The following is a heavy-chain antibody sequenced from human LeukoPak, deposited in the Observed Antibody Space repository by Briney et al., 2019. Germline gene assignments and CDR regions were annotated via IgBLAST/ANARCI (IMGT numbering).Heavy chain of an antibody. Sequence: ASVKVSCKASGYSFPGYGFTWVRQAPGQGLEWMGWISGYNGNTNYVQKFQGRFTMTTDPSTSTAYMELWSLRSDDTAVYYCARRTYYNDSGSYPRPGEDWFDPWGQGTLVTVSS. D-gene: IGHD3-10*01. CDR3: ARRTYYNDSGSYPRPGEDWFDP. V-gene: IGHV1-18*01. CDR2: ISGYNGNT. J-gene: IGHJ5*02. CDR1: GYSFPGYG.